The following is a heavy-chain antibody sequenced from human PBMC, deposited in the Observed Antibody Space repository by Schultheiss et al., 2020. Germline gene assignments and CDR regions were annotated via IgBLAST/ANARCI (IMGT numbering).Heavy chain of an antibody. D-gene: IGHD2-2*01. CDR3: ARGRTSIKGYCSSTSCRRFDP. V-gene: IGHV4-39*01. J-gene: IGHJ5*02. CDR2: IYYSGST. Sequence: SETLSLTCTVSGGSISSSSYYWGWIRQPPGKGLEWIGSIYYSGSTYYNPSLKSRVTISVDTSKNQFSLKLSSVTAADTAVYYCARGRTSIKGYCSSTSCRRFDPWGQGTLVTVSS. CDR1: GGSISSSSYY.